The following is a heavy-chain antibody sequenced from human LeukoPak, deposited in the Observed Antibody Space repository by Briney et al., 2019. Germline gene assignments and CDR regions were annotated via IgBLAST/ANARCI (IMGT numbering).Heavy chain of an antibody. V-gene: IGHV3-11*01. CDR3: ARRRYNWNAIDY. CDR1: GFTFSDYY. D-gene: IGHD1-20*01. CDR2: ISSSGNII. J-gene: IGHJ4*02. Sequence: GGSLRLSCAASGFTFSDYYMSWIRQAPGKGLEWVSYISSSGNIIYYADSVKGRFTISRDNAKNSLYLQMNSLRAEDTAVYYCARRRYNWNAIDYWGQGTLVTVSS.